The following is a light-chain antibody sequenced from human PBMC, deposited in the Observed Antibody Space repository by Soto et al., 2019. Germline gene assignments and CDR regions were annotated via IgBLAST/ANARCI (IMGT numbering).Light chain of an antibody. V-gene: IGLV2-11*01. CDR1: SSDVGGYNF. Sequence: QSALAHPRSVSGSVGQSVTISCTGTSSDVGGYNFVSWYQQYPGKAPKVLIYEVTKRSSGVPDRFSGSKSGNTASLTISGLQGEDEADYICCSYAGTHTFTYVFGTGTKV. CDR2: EVT. J-gene: IGLJ1*01. CDR3: CSYAGTHTFTYV.